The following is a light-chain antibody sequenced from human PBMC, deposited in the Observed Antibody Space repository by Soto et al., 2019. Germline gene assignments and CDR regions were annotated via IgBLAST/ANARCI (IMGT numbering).Light chain of an antibody. CDR1: QAITSD. V-gene: IGKV1-39*01. CDR3: QQTYSTPGWT. J-gene: IGKJ1*01. Sequence: DIPLTQSPSCVAASVPQWLSIXWRASQAITSDLNWYQQRPGKAPKLLIYAASNLQSGVPSRFSGSGSGTDFTFIISSLQPEDSATYYCQQTYSTPGWTFGQGTKVDIK. CDR2: AAS.